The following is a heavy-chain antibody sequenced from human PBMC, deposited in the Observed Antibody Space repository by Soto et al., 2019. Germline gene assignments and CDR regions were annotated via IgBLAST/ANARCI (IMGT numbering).Heavy chain of an antibody. V-gene: IGHV4-39*01. D-gene: IGHD6-19*01. CDR1: GGSISSSSYY. Sequence: QLQLQESGPGLVKPSETLSLTCTVSGGSISSSSYYWGWIRQPPGKGLAWIGSIYYSGSTYYNPSRKSRVTISVDTSKNQFSLKLSSVTAADTAVYYCARHTRLAYNDYWGQGTLVTVSS. CDR3: ARHTRLAYNDY. J-gene: IGHJ4*02. CDR2: IYYSGST.